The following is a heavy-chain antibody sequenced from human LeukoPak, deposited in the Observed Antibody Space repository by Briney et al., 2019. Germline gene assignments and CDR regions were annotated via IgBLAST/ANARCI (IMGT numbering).Heavy chain of an antibody. CDR1: VFTFSSYG. J-gene: IGHJ4*02. Sequence: GGSLRLSCAASVFTFSSYGMHWVRQAPGKGLEWVAVISYDGSNKYYADSVKGRFTISRDNSKNTLYLQMNSLRAEDTAVYYCAKVVLRFLEWRNLLDYWGQGTLVTVSS. CDR2: ISYDGSNK. V-gene: IGHV3-30*18. D-gene: IGHD3-3*01. CDR3: AKVVLRFLEWRNLLDY.